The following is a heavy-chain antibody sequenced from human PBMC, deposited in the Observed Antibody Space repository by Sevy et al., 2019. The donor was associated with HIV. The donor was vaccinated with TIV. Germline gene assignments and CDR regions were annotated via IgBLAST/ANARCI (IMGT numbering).Heavy chain of an antibody. Sequence: ASVKVSCKASGYSFTGYYMNWGRQAPGRGLEWMGWINPNTSDTTYSEKFEGRVTMTRDSSLSTAYLELRGLRSDDTAVYYCARDFLAVTSIPSDAFDIWGQGTLVTVSS. CDR1: GYSFTGYY. D-gene: IGHD2-21*02. V-gene: IGHV1-2*02. CDR3: ARDFLAVTSIPSDAFDI. J-gene: IGHJ3*02. CDR2: INPNTSDT.